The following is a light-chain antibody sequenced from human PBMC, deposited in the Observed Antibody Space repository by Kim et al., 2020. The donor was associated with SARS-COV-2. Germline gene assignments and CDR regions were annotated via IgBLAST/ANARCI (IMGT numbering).Light chain of an antibody. V-gene: IGKV1-5*03. CDR2: KAS. CDR1: QSISSW. Sequence: DIQMTQSPSTLSASVGDRVTITCRASQSISSWLAWYQQKPGKAPKFLMYKASSLESGVPSRFSGSGSGTEFTLTISSLQPDDFATYYCQQYKSYPLTFGPGTKVDIK. J-gene: IGKJ3*01. CDR3: QQYKSYPLT.